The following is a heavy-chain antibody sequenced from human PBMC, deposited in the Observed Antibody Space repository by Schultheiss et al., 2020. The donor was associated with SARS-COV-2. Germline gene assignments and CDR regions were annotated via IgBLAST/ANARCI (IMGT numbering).Heavy chain of an antibody. CDR1: GFTFSSYA. V-gene: IGHV3-30-3*01. J-gene: IGHJ4*02. Sequence: GGSLRLSCAASGFTFSSYAMHWVRQAPGKGLEWVAVISYDGSNKYYADSVKGRFTISRDNSKNTLYLQMNSLRAEDTAVYYCARDSAPSIAARLDYWGQGTLVTVSS. CDR3: ARDSAPSIAARLDY. CDR2: ISYDGSNK. D-gene: IGHD6-6*01.